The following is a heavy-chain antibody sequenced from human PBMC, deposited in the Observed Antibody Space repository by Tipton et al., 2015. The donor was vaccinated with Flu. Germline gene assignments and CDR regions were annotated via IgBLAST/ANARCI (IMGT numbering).Heavy chain of an antibody. D-gene: IGHD3-10*01. CDR2: ISHSGRT. J-gene: IGHJ4*02. V-gene: IGHV4-38-2*01. CDR3: ARSTYYYGSGSSDY. CDR1: TYPISSVYY. Sequence: TLSLTCSFSTYPISSVYYWGWIRQPPGKGLEWIGCISHSGRTYYNPSLKSRVTISVDTAKNQFSQRLSSVTAADTAMYYCARSTYYYGSGSSDYWGQGTLVTVSS.